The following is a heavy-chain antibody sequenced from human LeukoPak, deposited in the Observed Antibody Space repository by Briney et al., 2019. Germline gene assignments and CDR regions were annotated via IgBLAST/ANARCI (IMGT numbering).Heavy chain of an antibody. CDR2: ISSSSYI. V-gene: IGHV3-21*01. J-gene: IGHJ6*04. D-gene: IGHD3-10*02. CDR1: GFTFSSYS. CDR3: AELGITMIGGV. Sequence: GGSPRLSCAASGFTFSSYSMNWVRQAPGKGLEWVSSISSSSYIYYADSVKGRFTISRDNAKNSLYLQMNSLRAEDTAVYYCAELGITMIGGVWGKGTTVTISS.